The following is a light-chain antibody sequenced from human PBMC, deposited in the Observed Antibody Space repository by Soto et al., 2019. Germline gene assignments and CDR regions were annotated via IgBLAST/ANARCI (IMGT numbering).Light chain of an antibody. CDR3: AAWDDSLNGQGV. CDR1: SSNIGTNT. Sequence: QSMLTQPPSASGTPGQRVTISCSGSSSNIGTNTVSWYQQLPGTAPKLLIYSNNQRPSVVPDRFSGSKSGTSASLAISGLQSEDEADYYCAAWDDSLNGQGVFGGGTKLTVL. V-gene: IGLV1-44*01. CDR2: SNN. J-gene: IGLJ3*02.